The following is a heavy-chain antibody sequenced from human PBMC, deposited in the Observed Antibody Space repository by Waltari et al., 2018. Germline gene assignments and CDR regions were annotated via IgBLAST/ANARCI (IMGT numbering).Heavy chain of an antibody. CDR3: ASSIAAAPGY. J-gene: IGHJ4*02. D-gene: IGHD6-13*01. CDR2: INRDGSST. CDR1: GLTFSSYW. V-gene: IGHV3-74*01. Sequence: EVQLVESGGGLVQPGGSLRLSCAASGLTFSSYWMHWVRQAPGKGLVWVSRINRDGSSTSYADSVKGRFTISRDNAKNTLYLQMNSLRAEDTAVYYCASSIAAAPGYWGQGTLVTVSS.